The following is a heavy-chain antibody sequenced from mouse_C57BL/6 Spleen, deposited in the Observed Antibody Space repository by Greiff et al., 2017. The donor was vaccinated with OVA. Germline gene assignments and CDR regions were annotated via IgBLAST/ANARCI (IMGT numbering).Heavy chain of an antibody. Sequence: EVMLVESGGDLVKPGGSLKLSCAASGFTFSSYGMSWVRQTPDKRLEWVATISSGDSYTYYPDSVKGRFTISRDNAKNTLYLQMSSLKSEDTAMYYCARHDDGYYNFAYWGQGTPLTVSS. D-gene: IGHD2-3*01. CDR3: ARHDDGYYNFAY. CDR2: ISSGDSYT. CDR1: GFTFSSYG. V-gene: IGHV5-6*02. J-gene: IGHJ2*01.